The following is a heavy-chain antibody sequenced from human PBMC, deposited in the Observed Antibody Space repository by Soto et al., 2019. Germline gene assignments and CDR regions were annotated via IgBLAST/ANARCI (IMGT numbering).Heavy chain of an antibody. CDR1: GGSFSGYY. Sequence: QVQLQQWGAGLLKPSATLSLTCVVNGGSFSGYYWSWVRLPPGKGLEWIGEINHSGITDSNPSLKSRVTISVDGSRNQFYLNRTSVTAADTAVYFCARARSSVPSRRGIGYYGMDVWGQGTTVTVSS. D-gene: IGHD2-2*03. J-gene: IGHJ6*02. V-gene: IGHV4-34*01. CDR3: ARARSSVPSRRGIGYYGMDV. CDR2: INHSGIT.